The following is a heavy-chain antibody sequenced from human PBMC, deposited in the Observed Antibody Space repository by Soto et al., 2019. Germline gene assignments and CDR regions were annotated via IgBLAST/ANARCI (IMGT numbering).Heavy chain of an antibody. D-gene: IGHD1-26*01. J-gene: IGHJ5*02. V-gene: IGHV3-33*08. CDR3: ARDRSTQWELLSGLDP. Sequence: QVQLVESGGGVVQPGRSLRLSCAASGFTFSSYAMHWVRQAPGKGLEWGAVIWYDGSNKYYADSVKGRFTITRDNSKNTLYLQVNSLRAEDTAVYYCARDRSTQWELLSGLDPWGQGTLVTVS. CDR1: GFTFSSYA. CDR2: IWYDGSNK.